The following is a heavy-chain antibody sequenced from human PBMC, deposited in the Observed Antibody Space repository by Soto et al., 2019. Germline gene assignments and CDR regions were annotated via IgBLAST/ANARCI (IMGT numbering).Heavy chain of an antibody. D-gene: IGHD3-10*01. V-gene: IGHV1-69*13. Sequence: GASVKVSWKASGGTFSNYAISWVRQAPGQGLEWMGGIIPILDAVFYAPKFQGRVTITADESTSTAYIQLSSLRSEDTAMYYCARDRNFYGSGSSPSDFGYWGQGTLVTVSS. CDR1: GGTFSNYA. CDR2: IIPILDAV. J-gene: IGHJ4*02. CDR3: ARDRNFYGSGSSPSDFGY.